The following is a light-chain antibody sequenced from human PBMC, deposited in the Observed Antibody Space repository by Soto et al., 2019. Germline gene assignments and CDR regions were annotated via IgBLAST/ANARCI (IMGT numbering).Light chain of an antibody. J-gene: IGKJ4*01. V-gene: IGKV3-11*01. CDR3: QHRGT. CDR2: DVS. CDR1: HSVTTY. Sequence: EFVLTQSPATLSLSPGERATLSCRASHSVTTYLDWYQQKPGQAPRLLIYDVSNSATGIPARFSGSGSGTAFTLTISSLEPEDFADYYCQHRGTFGVGTKVESK.